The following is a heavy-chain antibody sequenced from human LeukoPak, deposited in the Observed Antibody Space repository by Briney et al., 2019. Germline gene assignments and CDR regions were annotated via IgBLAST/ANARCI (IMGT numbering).Heavy chain of an antibody. CDR3: ARARGYRSNYFDY. CDR2: IYSGGST. J-gene: IGHJ4*02. D-gene: IGHD3-16*02. V-gene: IGHV3-53*01. Sequence: GGSLRLSCAASGFTVSSNYMSWVRQAPGKGLEWVSVIYSGGSTYYADSVKGRFTISRDNSQNTLYLQMNSLRAEDTAVYYCARARGYRSNYFDYWGQGTLVTVSS. CDR1: GFTVSSNY.